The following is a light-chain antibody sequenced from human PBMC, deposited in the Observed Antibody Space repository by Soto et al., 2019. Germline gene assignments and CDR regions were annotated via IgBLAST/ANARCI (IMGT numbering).Light chain of an antibody. CDR3: QSYDSGLSAYV. V-gene: IGLV1-40*01. CDR2: ANS. J-gene: IGLJ1*01. Sequence: QSVLTQPASASGTPGQRVTISCSGSSSNIGSNTEHWYQQLPGTAPKLLINANSNRPSGIPDLISGSKSGTSASLAITGLQAEDEADYYCQSYDSGLSAYVFGTGTKVTVL. CDR1: SSNIGSNT.